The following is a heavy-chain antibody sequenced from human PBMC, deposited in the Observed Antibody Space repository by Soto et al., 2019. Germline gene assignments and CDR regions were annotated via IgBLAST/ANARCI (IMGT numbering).Heavy chain of an antibody. J-gene: IGHJ4*02. CDR2: ISYSGST. Sequence: SENLSHTCTVSGGSISNYYWSGSRQPPGKGLECIGYISYSGSTNYNPSLKSRVTISVDTSKNQFSLNLSSVTAADTAVYYCARGYTLFDDWGKGTPVTLSS. D-gene: IGHD3-16*01. V-gene: IGHV4-59*01. CDR3: ARGYTLFDD. CDR1: GGSISNYY.